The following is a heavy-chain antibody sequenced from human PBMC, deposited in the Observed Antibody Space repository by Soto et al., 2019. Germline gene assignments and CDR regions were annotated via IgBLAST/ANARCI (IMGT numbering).Heavy chain of an antibody. CDR2: VHHSGST. Sequence: SETLSLTCTVSGDSINTYYWSWIRQPPGKGLEWIGFVHHSGSTKFNPSLKSRVTISVDTSKNQISLKLKSVTAADTAVYYCARGISSWFDGHLNWFGPWGQGTLVTVSS. CDR1: GDSINTYY. J-gene: IGHJ5*02. CDR3: ARGISSWFDGHLNWFGP. D-gene: IGHD6-13*01. V-gene: IGHV4-59*01.